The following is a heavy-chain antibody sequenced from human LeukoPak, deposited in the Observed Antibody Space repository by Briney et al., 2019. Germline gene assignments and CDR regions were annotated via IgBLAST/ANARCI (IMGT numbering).Heavy chain of an antibody. D-gene: IGHD1-7*01. J-gene: IGHJ3*02. V-gene: IGHV4-30-2*01. Sequence: TSQTLSLTCTVSGGSISSGGYYWSWIRQPPGKGLEWIGYIYHSGSTYYNPSLKSRVTISVDRSKNQFSLKLSSVTAADTAVYYCARDRLRIGVTGTEDDAFDIWGQGTMVTVSS. CDR3: ARDRLRIGVTGTEDDAFDI. CDR1: GGSISSGGYY. CDR2: IYHSGST.